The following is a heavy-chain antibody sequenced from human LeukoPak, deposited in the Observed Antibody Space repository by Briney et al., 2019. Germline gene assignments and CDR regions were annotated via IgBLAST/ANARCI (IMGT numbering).Heavy chain of an antibody. CDR3: ARVRPHDAFDI. D-gene: IGHD4-23*01. CDR2: INPNSGGP. CDR1: GYTFTGYY. Sequence: ASVKVSGKASGYTFTGYYMHWVRQAPGQGLEWMGWINPNSGGPNYAQKFQGRVTMTRDTSISTAYMELSRLRSDDTAVYYCARVRPHDAFDIWGQGTMVTVSS. J-gene: IGHJ3*02. V-gene: IGHV1-2*02.